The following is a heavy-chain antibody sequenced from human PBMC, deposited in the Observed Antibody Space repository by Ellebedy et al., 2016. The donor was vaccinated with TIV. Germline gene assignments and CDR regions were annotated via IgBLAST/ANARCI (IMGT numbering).Heavy chain of an antibody. CDR3: ARDHSGGAFDN. V-gene: IGHV3-7*04. D-gene: IGHD2-15*01. Sequence: GESLKISCAASGFIFSGVWMTWVRQVPGKGLEFVANIREDGNEKNYVDSVKGRFTISRDNAKNSLYLQMESLRAEDSAVYYCARDHSGGAFDNWGQGTLVTVSS. CDR1: GFIFSGVW. CDR2: IREDGNEK. J-gene: IGHJ4*02.